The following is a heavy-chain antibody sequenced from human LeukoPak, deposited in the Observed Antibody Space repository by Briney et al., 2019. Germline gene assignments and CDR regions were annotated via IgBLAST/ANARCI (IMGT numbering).Heavy chain of an antibody. J-gene: IGHJ4*02. D-gene: IGHD2-8*01. CDR2: IIPILGIA. CDR1: GGTFSSYA. V-gene: IGHV1-69*04. Sequence: SVKVSCKASGGTFSSYAISWVRQAPGQGLEWMGRIIPILGIANYAQKFQGRVTMTRDTSTSTVYMELSSLRSEDTAVYYCARFFNDQNYWGQGTLVTVSS. CDR3: ARFFNDQNY.